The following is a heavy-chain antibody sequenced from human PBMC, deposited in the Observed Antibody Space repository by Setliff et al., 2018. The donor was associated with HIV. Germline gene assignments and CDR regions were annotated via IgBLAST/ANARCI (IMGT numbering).Heavy chain of an antibody. D-gene: IGHD3-22*01. V-gene: IGHV4-59*11. Sequence: SETLSLTCTVSGGSITGHYWSWIRQPPGKGLEWIGSMYYSGNTYYTPSLKSRVTISLDKSKNQFSLKLTSVTAADTAVYYCARGTYYYETSGYHYDKTWAGTCFDYWGKGTLVTVS. CDR2: MYYSGNT. J-gene: IGHJ4*02. CDR3: ARGTYYYETSGYHYDKTWAGTCFDY. CDR1: GGSITGHY.